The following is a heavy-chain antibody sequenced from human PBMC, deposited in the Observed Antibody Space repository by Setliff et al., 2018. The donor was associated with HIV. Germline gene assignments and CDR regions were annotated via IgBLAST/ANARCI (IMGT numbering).Heavy chain of an antibody. Sequence: VASVKVSCKASGHSFTTYFLHWVRQAPGQRLEWMGWINAGNGNTIYSQKFQGRVTITRDTSASTAYMELSSLRSEDTAVYYCARDSGDDYSDYYYYGMDVWGQGTTVTVSS. D-gene: IGHD4-4*01. V-gene: IGHV1-3*01. CDR3: ARDSGDDYSDYYYYGMDV. CDR2: INAGNGNT. CDR1: GHSFTTYF. J-gene: IGHJ6*02.